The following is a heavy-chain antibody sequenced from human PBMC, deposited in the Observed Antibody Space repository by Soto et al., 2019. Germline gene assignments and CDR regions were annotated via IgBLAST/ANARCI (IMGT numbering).Heavy chain of an antibody. CDR2: INPKSGGT. J-gene: IGHJ5*02. Sequence: GASVKVSCKASGYTFTAYYMHWVRQAPGQGLEWMGWINPKSGGTNYAPKFQGRVSMTRDTSISTAHMELSGLRSDDTAMYYCARDPREGRDYESGGYYYTGGNWFDPWGRGTLVTVS. D-gene: IGHD3-22*01. CDR1: GYTFTAYY. V-gene: IGHV1-2*02. CDR3: ARDPREGRDYESGGYYYTGGNWFDP.